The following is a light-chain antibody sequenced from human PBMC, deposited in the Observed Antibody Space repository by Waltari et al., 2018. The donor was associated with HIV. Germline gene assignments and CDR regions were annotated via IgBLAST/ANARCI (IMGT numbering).Light chain of an antibody. CDR3: QVWDTNTDQYVI. CDR1: NIGSKS. CDR2: HDT. Sequence: SYVLTQSPSVSVAPGKTARITCGGQNIGSKSVNWYQQQTGQAPVMVIYHDTDRPPGIADRFCGSNSEDTATLTIRRVEAGDEADYYCQVWDTNTDQYVIFGGGTNLAV. J-gene: IGLJ2*01. V-gene: IGLV3-21*01.